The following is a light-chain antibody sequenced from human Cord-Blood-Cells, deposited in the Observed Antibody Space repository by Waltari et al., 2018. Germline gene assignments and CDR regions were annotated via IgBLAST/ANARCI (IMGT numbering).Light chain of an antibody. Sequence: QSALTQPASVSGSPGQAITISCTGTSSDVGGYNYVSWYQQHPVKVPKLMIYEVSNRPSGVSNRFSGSKSGNTASLTISGLQAEDEADYYCSSYTSSSTLVFGGGTKLTVL. CDR1: SSDVGGYNY. J-gene: IGLJ3*02. CDR3: SSYTSSSTLV. CDR2: EVS. V-gene: IGLV2-14*01.